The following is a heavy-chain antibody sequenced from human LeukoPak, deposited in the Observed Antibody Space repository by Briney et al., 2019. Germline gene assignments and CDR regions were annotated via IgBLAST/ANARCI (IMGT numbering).Heavy chain of an antibody. V-gene: IGHV4-38-2*02. D-gene: IGHD3-9*01. CDR2: IYQSGST. J-gene: IGHJ4*02. CDR3: ARGDYDILTGYSPYYFDY. CDR1: GYSISSGYY. Sequence: PSETLSLTCTVSGYSISSGYYWGWIRQPPGKGLEWIGSIYQSGSTYYNPSLKSRVTISVDTSKNQFSLKLSSVTAADTAVYYCARGDYDILTGYSPYYFDYWGQGTLVTVSS.